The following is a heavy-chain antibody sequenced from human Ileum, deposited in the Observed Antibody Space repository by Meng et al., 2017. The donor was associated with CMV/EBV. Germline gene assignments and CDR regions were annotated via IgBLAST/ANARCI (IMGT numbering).Heavy chain of an antibody. CDR1: GYSFTTYG. J-gene: IGHJ4*02. Sequence: ASGYSFTTYGLTWVRQAPGQGLEWMGWVNPNTGDTNYAQNFQGRVTMTRDTSVSTAYMELSRLKSDDTAVYYCARTWIQEWSPDFDYWGQGTLVTVSS. V-gene: IGHV1-2*02. CDR2: VNPNTGDT. D-gene: IGHD3-3*01. CDR3: ARTWIQEWSPDFDY.